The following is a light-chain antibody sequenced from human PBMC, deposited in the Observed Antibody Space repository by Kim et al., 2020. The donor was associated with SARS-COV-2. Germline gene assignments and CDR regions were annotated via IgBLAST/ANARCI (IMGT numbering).Light chain of an antibody. CDR1: QSGGNN. Sequence: VARGKGAQLACRGSQSGGNNLAWYQQKPGQAPRLLIYGASTRATGIPARFSGSGSGTEFTLTISSLQSEDFAGYYCQQYNNWPLTFGGGTKVDIK. CDR3: QQYNNWPLT. CDR2: GAS. J-gene: IGKJ4*01. V-gene: IGKV3-15*01.